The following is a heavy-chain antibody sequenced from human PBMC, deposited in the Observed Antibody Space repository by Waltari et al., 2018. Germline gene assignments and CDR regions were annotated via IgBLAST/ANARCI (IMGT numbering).Heavy chain of an antibody. V-gene: IGHV3-74*01. CDR3: ARDRNTQLWSHNYYGRDV. Sequence: EVQVVESGGGLIVSQGSLRHTCVVGAFTLISCLHLCVFQTTVKGLVWVSRINNDGNNTNYADSVKGRFTISRHNAKNTLYLQRDSLRAEDTAVYYCARDRNTQLWSHNYYGRDVWGQGTTVTVSS. CDR1: AFTLISC. D-gene: IGHD5-18*01. CDR2: INNDGNNT. J-gene: IGHJ6*02.